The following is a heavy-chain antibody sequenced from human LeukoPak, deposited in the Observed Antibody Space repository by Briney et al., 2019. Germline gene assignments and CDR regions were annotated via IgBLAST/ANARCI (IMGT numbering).Heavy chain of an antibody. D-gene: IGHD1-26*01. CDR3: ARGTGELLFDY. J-gene: IGHJ4*02. CDR1: GFTVSSNY. V-gene: IGHV3-53*01. Sequence: PGGSLRLSCAASGFTVSSNYMSWVRQAPGKGLEWVSVIYSGGDTYYADSVKGRFTISRDNSKNTLYLQMNTLRAEDTAVYYCARGTGELLFDYWGQGTLVTVSS. CDR2: IYSGGDT.